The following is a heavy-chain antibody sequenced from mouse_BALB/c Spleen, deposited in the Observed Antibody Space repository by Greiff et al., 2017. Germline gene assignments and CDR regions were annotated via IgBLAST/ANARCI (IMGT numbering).Heavy chain of an antibody. CDR3: ARDEGGRGYFDY. CDR2: ISSGGSYT. V-gene: IGHV5-9-4*01. J-gene: IGHJ2*01. Sequence: EVKLQESGGGLVKPGGSLKLSCAASGFTFSSYAMSWVRQSPEKRLEWVAEISSGGSYTYYPDTVTGRFTISRDNAKNTLYLEMSSLRSEDTAMYYCARDEGGRGYFDYWGQGTTLTVSS. CDR1: GFTFSSYA.